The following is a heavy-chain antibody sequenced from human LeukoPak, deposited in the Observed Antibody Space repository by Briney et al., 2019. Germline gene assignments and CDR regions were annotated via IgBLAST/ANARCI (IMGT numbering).Heavy chain of an antibody. CDR3: ARGRIGYCSGGSCYPAYYYYYGMDV. D-gene: IGHD2-15*01. J-gene: IGHJ6*02. V-gene: IGHV4-34*01. Sequence: SETLSLTCAVYGGSFGGYYWSWIRQPPGKGLEWIGEINHSGSTNYNPSLKSRVTISVDTSKNQFSLKLSSVTAADTAVYYCARGRIGYCSGGSCYPAYYYYYGMDVWGQGTTVTVSS. CDR1: GGSFGGYY. CDR2: INHSGST.